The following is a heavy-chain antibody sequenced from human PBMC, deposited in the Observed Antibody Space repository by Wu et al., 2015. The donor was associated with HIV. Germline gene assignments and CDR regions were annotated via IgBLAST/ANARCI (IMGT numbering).Heavy chain of an antibody. CDR1: GGTFSSYA. CDR3: ARDRVRYCSSTSCPEVGYYYYYMDV. J-gene: IGHJ6*03. V-gene: IGHV1-69*12. CDR2: IIPIFGTA. D-gene: IGHD2-2*01. Sequence: QVQLVQSGAEVKKPGSSVKVSCKASGGTFSSYAISWVRQAPGQGLEWMGGIIPIFGTANYAQKFQGRVTITADESTSTAYMELSSLRSEDTAVYYCARDRVRYCSSTSCPEVGYYYYYMDVWGKGTTVTVSS.